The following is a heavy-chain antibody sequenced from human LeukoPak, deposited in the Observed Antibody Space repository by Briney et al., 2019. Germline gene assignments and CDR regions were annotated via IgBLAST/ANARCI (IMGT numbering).Heavy chain of an antibody. V-gene: IGHV4-39*01. CDR2: IYYSGST. Sequence: KSSETLSLTCTVPGGSISSSSYYWGWIRQPPGKGLEWIGSIYYSGSTCYNPSLKSRVTISVDTSKNQFCLKLSSVTAADTAVYYCARHGSGVRPLFLMVRGVNHAFDIWGQGTIVTVSS. CDR1: GGSISSSSYY. CDR3: ARHGSGVRPLFLMVRGVNHAFDI. D-gene: IGHD3-10*01. J-gene: IGHJ3*02.